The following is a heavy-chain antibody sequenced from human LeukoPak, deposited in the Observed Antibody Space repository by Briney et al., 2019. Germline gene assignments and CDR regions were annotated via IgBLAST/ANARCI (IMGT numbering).Heavy chain of an antibody. CDR3: ARHESYSQYTYTFDI. D-gene: IGHD5-18*01. CDR2: IYYSGST. J-gene: IGHJ3*02. V-gene: IGHV4-39*01. CDR1: GGSISSTSYY. Sequence: KPSETLSLTCSVSGGSISSTSYYWGWIRQPPGKGLEWIGSIYYSGSTYYNPSLKSRVTISVDTSKNQFSLKLSSVTAADTAVYSCARHESYSQYTYTFDIWGQGTLVTVSS.